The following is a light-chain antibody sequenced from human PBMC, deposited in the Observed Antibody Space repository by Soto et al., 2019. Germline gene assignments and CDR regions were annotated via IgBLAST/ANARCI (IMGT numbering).Light chain of an antibody. J-gene: IGKJ2*01. CDR1: QSVSSN. V-gene: IGKV3-15*01. CDR3: ELYNNWPPYT. CDR2: GAS. Sequence: EIVMTQSPATLSVSPGERATLSCRASQSVSSNLAWYPQKPGQAPRLLIYGASTRASAIPARFSGSGSGTDFSPTGSRLPSEDFALYYCELYNNWPPYTFSHGTKLEIK.